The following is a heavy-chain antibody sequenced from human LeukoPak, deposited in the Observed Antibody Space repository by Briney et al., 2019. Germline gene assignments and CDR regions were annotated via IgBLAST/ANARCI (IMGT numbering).Heavy chain of an antibody. Sequence: SETLSLTCTVSGGSISSYYWSWIRQPPGKGLEWIGYIYYSGSTNYNPSLKSRVTIAVDTSKNQFSLQLSSVTAADTAVYYCARVGPAAIYYYYYYYMDVWGKGTTVTVSS. V-gene: IGHV4-59*01. CDR2: IYYSGST. CDR1: GGSISSYY. D-gene: IGHD2-2*01. J-gene: IGHJ6*03. CDR3: ARVGPAAIYYYYYYYMDV.